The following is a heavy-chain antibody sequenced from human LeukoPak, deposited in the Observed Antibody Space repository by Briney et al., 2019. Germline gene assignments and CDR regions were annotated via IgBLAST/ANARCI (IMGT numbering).Heavy chain of an antibody. CDR3: AKGSYYDSSGSFYFDY. CDR1: GFTFSSYA. D-gene: IGHD3-22*01. J-gene: IGHJ4*02. CDR2: ISGSGDNT. Sequence: HPGGSLRISCAASGFTFSSYAMSWVRQAPGKGLEWVSGISGSGDNTYYADSVKGRFTISIDNSKNTLYVQVNSLGTEDTAAYYCAKGSYYDSSGSFYFDYWGQGTLVTVSS. V-gene: IGHV3-23*01.